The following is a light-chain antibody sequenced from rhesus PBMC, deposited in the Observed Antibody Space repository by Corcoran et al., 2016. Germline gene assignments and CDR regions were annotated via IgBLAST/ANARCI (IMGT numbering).Light chain of an antibody. V-gene: IGKV1-37*01. CDR1: QDISSY. J-gene: IGKJ2*01. Sequence: DIQMTQSPSSLSASVGDRVTITCRAGQDISSYLAWYQQKPGKALKPLIYNASKLKSGVPSRFSVSGSGTDLTLTISSLQPEDFATYYWQQYDSDPYIFGQGTKVEIK. CDR3: QQYDSDPYI. CDR2: NAS.